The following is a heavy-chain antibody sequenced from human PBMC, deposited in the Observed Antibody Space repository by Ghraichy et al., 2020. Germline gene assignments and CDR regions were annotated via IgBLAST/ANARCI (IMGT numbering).Heavy chain of an antibody. CDR1: GFTFSRHW. CDR3: ARDEHYYDSTGYYYFFDS. V-gene: IGHV3-7*03. CDR2: IKQDGSEK. D-gene: IGHD3-22*01. J-gene: IGHJ4*02. Sequence: GESLNISCAASGFTFSRHWMSWVRQAPGKGLEWVANIKQDGSEKYYVDSVKGRFTISRDNAKNSLYLQMNSLRADDTAVYYCARDEHYYDSTGYYYFFDSWGQGSLVTVSS.